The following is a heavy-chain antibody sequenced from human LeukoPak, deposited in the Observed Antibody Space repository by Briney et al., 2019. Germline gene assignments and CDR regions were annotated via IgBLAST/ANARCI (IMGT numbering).Heavy chain of an antibody. CDR3: AKSTRNSGWYFDY. CDR1: GFTVPDNY. CDR2: IYGGGDT. Sequence: GGSLRLSCAASGFTVPDNYMNWVRQSSGKGLEWVSVIYGGGDTNYADSVRGRFTISRDNSKNTLYLQMNSLRAEDTAVYYCAKSTRNSGWYFDYWGQGTLVTVSS. J-gene: IGHJ4*02. D-gene: IGHD6-19*01. V-gene: IGHV3-53*01.